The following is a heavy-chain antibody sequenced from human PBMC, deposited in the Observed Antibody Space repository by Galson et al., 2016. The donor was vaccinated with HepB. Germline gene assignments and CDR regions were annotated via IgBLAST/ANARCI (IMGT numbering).Heavy chain of an antibody. Sequence: SLRLSCAASGINFSIYGMHWVRQAPGKGLEWVAVISYEGNNKYYVDSVKGRFTISRDNSKNTLYLQMNSLRAEDTAVYYCAKLVVYDYDRYYYYMDVWGKGTTVTVSS. D-gene: IGHD5/OR15-5a*01. J-gene: IGHJ6*03. V-gene: IGHV3-30*18. CDR2: ISYEGNNK. CDR3: AKLVVYDYDRYYYYMDV. CDR1: GINFSIYG.